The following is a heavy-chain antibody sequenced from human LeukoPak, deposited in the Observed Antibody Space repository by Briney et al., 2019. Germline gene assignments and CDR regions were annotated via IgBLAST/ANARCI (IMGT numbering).Heavy chain of an antibody. Sequence: ASVKVSCKASGYTFTSYYMHWVRQAPGQGLEWMGIINPSGGSTSYAQKFQGRVTITTDESTSTAYMELSSLRAEDTAVYYCARDQVGAPDFDIWGQGTMVTVSS. CDR2: INPSGGST. J-gene: IGHJ3*02. CDR3: ARDQVGAPDFDI. D-gene: IGHD1-26*01. V-gene: IGHV1-46*01. CDR1: GYTFTSYY.